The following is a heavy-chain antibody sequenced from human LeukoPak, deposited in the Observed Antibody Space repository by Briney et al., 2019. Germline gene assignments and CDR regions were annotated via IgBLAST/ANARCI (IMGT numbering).Heavy chain of an antibody. V-gene: IGHV3-7*01. D-gene: IGHD3-10*01. CDR3: ARIQLWFGELGEYFDY. CDR2: IKQDGSEK. CDR1: GFTFSSYW. Sequence: GGSLRLSCAASGFTFSSYWMSWVRQAPGKGLEWVANIKQDGSEKYYVDSVKGRFTISRDNAKNSLYLQMNSLRAEDTAVYYCARIQLWFGELGEYFDYWGQGTLVTVSS. J-gene: IGHJ4*02.